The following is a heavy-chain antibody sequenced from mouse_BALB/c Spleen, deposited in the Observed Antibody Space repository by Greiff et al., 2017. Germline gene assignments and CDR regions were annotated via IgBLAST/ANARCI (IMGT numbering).Heavy chain of an antibody. CDR3: ARPSYYGYFDY. D-gene: IGHD1-1*01. CDR2: ISYSGST. J-gene: IGHJ2*01. CDR1: GYSITSDYA. Sequence: EVKLMESGPGLVKPSQSLSLTCTVTGYSITSDYAWNWIRQFPGNKLEWMGYISYSGSTSYNPSLKSRISITRDTSKNQFFLQLNSVTTEDTATYYCARPSYYGYFDYWGQGTTLTVSS. V-gene: IGHV3-2*02.